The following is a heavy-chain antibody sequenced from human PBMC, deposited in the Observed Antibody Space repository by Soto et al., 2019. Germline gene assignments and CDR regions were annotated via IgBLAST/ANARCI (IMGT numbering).Heavy chain of an antibody. CDR1: GYTFTSYY. D-gene: IGHD6-19*01. V-gene: IGHV1-46*01. J-gene: IGHJ6*02. Sequence: ASVKVSCKASGYTFTSYYMHWVRQAPGQGLEWMGIINPSGGSTSYAQKFQGRVTMTRDTSTSTVYMELSSLRSEDTAVYYCARGGSIAVAYLAEYFYSMDVWGQGTTVTVSS. CDR2: INPSGGST. CDR3: ARGGSIAVAYLAEYFYSMDV.